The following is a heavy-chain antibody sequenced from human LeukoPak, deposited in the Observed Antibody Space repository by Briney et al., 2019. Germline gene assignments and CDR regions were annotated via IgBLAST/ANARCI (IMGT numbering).Heavy chain of an antibody. V-gene: IGHV3-21*01. CDR2: ISSSSSYI. D-gene: IGHD2-15*01. Sequence: PGGSLRLSCAASGFTFSSYSMNWVRQAPGKGLEWVSPISSSSSYIYYADSVKGRFTISRDNAKNSLYLQMNSLRAEDTAVYYCARAGGAPYCSGGSCYDQNWFDPWGQGTLVTVSS. CDR1: GFTFSSYS. CDR3: ARAGGAPYCSGGSCYDQNWFDP. J-gene: IGHJ5*02.